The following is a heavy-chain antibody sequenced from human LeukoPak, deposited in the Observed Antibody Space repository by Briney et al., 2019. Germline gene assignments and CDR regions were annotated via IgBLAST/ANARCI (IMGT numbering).Heavy chain of an antibody. V-gene: IGHV4-34*01. CDR3: ASSYSGSYPGFFDY. J-gene: IGHJ4*02. CDR2: IYHSGST. D-gene: IGHD1-26*01. CDR1: GGSFSGYY. Sequence: SETLSLTCAVYGGSFSGYYWSWIRQPPGKGLEWIGEIYHSGSTNYNPSLKSRVTISVDKSKNQFSLKLSSVTAADTAVYYCASSYSGSYPGFFDYWGQGTLVTVSS.